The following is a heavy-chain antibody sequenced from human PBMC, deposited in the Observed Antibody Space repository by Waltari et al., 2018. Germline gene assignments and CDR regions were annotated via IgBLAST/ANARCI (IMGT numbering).Heavy chain of an antibody. CDR1: GGTFSSYA. J-gene: IGHJ3*02. CDR2: IIPIFGTA. V-gene: IGHV1-69*01. CDR3: ATREATMIVDAFDI. D-gene: IGHD3-22*01. Sequence: QVQLVQSGAEVKKPGSSVKVSCKASGGTFSSYAISWVRQAPGQGLEWMGGIIPIFGTANDAQRFQGRVTITADESTSTAYMELSSLRSEDTAEYYCATREATMIVDAFDIWGQGTMVTVSS.